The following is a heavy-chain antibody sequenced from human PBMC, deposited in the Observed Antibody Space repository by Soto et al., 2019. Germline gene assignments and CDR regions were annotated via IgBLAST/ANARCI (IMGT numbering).Heavy chain of an antibody. CDR2: ISSSGSTI. CDR3: ANPHYYDSHGPNT. Sequence: PGGSLRPSCAASGFTFSSYEMNWVRQAPGKGLEWVSYISSSGSTIYYADPVKGRFTISRDNAKNSLYLQMNSLRAEDTAVYYCANPHYYDSHGPNTWGQGTLVTVSS. D-gene: IGHD3-22*01. V-gene: IGHV3-48*03. J-gene: IGHJ5*02. CDR1: GFTFSSYE.